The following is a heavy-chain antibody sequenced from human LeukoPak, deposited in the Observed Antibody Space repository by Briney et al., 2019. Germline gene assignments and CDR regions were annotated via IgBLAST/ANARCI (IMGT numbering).Heavy chain of an antibody. D-gene: IGHD3-22*01. Sequence: GESLKISCKGSGYSFTSYGISWVRQAPGQGLEWMGWISAYNGNTNYAQKLQGRVTMTTDTSTSTAYMELRSLRSDDTAVYYCGRDYYDSSGYYYDAFDIWGQGTMVTVSS. J-gene: IGHJ3*02. CDR3: GRDYYDSSGYYYDAFDI. CDR2: ISAYNGNT. CDR1: GYSFTSYG. V-gene: IGHV1-18*01.